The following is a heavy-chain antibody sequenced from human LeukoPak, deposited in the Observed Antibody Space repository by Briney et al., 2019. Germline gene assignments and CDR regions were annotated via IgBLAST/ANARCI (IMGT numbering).Heavy chain of an antibody. J-gene: IGHJ5*02. CDR3: AKVSAYCSGGSCRNWFDP. Sequence: PSETLSLTCTVSGGSITSYYWSWVRQPPGKGLEWIAYIYYTGSTNYNPSLKSRVTISVDTSKNQFSLKLSSVTAADTAIYYCAKVSAYCSGGSCRNWFDPWGQGTLVTVSS. CDR2: IYYTGST. V-gene: IGHV4-59*01. D-gene: IGHD2-15*01. CDR1: GGSITSYY.